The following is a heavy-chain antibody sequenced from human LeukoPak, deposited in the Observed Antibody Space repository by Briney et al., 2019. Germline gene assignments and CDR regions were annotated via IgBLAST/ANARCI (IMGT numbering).Heavy chain of an antibody. Sequence: ASVKVSCRASGYTFTGYYMHCVRQAPGQGLEWMGWINPNSGGTNYAQKFQGRVTMTRDTSISTAYMELSRLRSDDTAVYYCASGNDYGDSNHYWGQGTLVTVSS. CDR1: GYTFTGYY. J-gene: IGHJ4*02. CDR2: INPNSGGT. D-gene: IGHD4-17*01. CDR3: ASGNDYGDSNHY. V-gene: IGHV1-2*02.